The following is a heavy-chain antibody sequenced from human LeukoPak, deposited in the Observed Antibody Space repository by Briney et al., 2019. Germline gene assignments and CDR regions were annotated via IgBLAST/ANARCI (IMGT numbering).Heavy chain of an antibody. V-gene: IGHV4-4*02. CDR2: IYHSGST. J-gene: IGHJ4*02. CDR1: GVSISSSNW. D-gene: IGHD4/OR15-4a*01. Sequence: SGTLSLTCAVSGVSISSSNWWPWVRRPPGKGLEWIGEIYHSGSTNYNPSLKSRVTISIDTSKNQFSLKLNSVTAADTAVYYCATELGDYWGQGALVTVSS. CDR3: ATELGDY.